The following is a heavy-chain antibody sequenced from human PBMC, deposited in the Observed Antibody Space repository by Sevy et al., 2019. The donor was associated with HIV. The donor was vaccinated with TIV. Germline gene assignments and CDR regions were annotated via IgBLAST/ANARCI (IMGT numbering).Heavy chain of an antibody. J-gene: IGHJ4*02. Sequence: GGFLRLSCAGSGFTFEDYALHWVRQAPGQGLEWVAGINWNSGSLDYADSVKGRFTISRDDAKNSLYLQMDTLRTEDTALYYCAKTPMTEAAPYFDFWGQGTLVTVSS. V-gene: IGHV3-9*01. CDR3: AKTPMTEAAPYFDF. CDR2: INWNSGSL. D-gene: IGHD6-19*01. CDR1: GFTFEDYA.